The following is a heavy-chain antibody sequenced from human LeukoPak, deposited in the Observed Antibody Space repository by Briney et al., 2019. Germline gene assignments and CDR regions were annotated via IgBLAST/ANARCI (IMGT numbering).Heavy chain of an antibody. Sequence: GGSLRLSCAASGLTLSDYHMHWVRQAPGKGLEWLSSITTMCHYFYFAGAVRGRSTISRDNAKNSLYLQMNSLRGEDTAVYYCARSGGPGTYHQLRYNWFDPWGQGTLVTVSS. CDR3: ARSGGPGTYHQLRYNWFDP. CDR1: GLTLSDYH. J-gene: IGHJ5*02. CDR2: ITTMCHYF. D-gene: IGHD3-10*01. V-gene: IGHV3-21*01.